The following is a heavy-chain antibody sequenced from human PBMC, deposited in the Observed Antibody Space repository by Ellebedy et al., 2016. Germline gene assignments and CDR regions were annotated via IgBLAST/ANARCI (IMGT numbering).Heavy chain of an antibody. J-gene: IGHJ4*02. CDR2: ISGSGGST. CDR3: ARDGGYGGVDY. CDR1: GFTFSSYA. V-gene: IGHV3-23*01. D-gene: IGHD5-12*01. Sequence: GESLKISXAASGFTFSSYAMSWVRQASGKGLEWVSAISGSGGSTYYADSVKGRFTISRDNAKNSLYLQMNSLRAEDTAVYYCARDGGYGGVDYWGQGTLVTVSS.